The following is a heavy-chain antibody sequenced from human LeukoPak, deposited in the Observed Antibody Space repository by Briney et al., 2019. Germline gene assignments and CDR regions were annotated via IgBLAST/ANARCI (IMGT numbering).Heavy chain of an antibody. CDR1: GFTFSSYA. CDR2: ISGSGGST. Sequence: GGSLRLSCAASGFTFSSYAMSWVRQATGKGLEWVSAISGSGGSTYYAGSVKGRFTIPRDNSKNKLYLQMNSQRAEDTAVYYCAKAGALLWFGDLFFWGQGTLVTVSS. V-gene: IGHV3-23*01. D-gene: IGHD3-10*01. CDR3: AKAGALLWFGDLFF. J-gene: IGHJ4*02.